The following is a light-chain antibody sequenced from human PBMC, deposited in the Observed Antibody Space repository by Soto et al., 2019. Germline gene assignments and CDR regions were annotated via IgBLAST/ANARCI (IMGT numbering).Light chain of an antibody. J-gene: IGLJ3*02. CDR2: NNN. CDR3: QFYDSSLSAWV. CDR1: SSNIGANYR. Sequence: QSVLTQPPSVSGAPGQTVTVSCTGSSSNIGANYRVHWYQQLPGAAPKLLIYNNNYRPSGVPDRFSGSKSATSASLAITGLQAEDEADYYCQFYDSSLSAWVFGGGTKLTVL. V-gene: IGLV1-40*01.